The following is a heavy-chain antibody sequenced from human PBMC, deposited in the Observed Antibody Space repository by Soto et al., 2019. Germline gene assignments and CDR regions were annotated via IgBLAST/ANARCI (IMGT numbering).Heavy chain of an antibody. CDR3: ARSRGSGGVEYNMDV. J-gene: IGHJ6*02. D-gene: IGHD3-16*01. Sequence: EVQLVESGGGLVQPGGSLRLSCAASGFTFSSYWMHWVRQGPGEGLVWVSRIMSDGSGTTYADSVKGRFTISRDNAKNTLYMQMNSLRAEDTAVCHCARSRGSGGVEYNMDVWGQGTTVTVSS. CDR2: IMSDGSGT. CDR1: GFTFSSYW. V-gene: IGHV3-74*01.